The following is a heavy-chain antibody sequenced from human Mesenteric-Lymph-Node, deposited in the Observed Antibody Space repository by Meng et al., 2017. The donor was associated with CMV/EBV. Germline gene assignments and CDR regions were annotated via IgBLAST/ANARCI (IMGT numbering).Heavy chain of an antibody. J-gene: IGHJ4*02. CDR3: AKGSGPVRLDPLDY. Sequence: SGFSFSRSRIHWVRQAPGKGLGWMAVVSDDGTTKYYADSVKGRFTISRDNSRNTLYLQMDSLRADDTAVYYCAKGSGPVRLDPLDYWGQGTLVTVSS. CDR1: GFSFSRSR. V-gene: IGHV3-30*18. D-gene: IGHD1-26*01. CDR2: VSDDGTTK.